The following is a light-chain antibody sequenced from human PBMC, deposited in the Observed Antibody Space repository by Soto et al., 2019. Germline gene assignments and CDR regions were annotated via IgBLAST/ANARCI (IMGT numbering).Light chain of an antibody. J-gene: IGKJ1*01. Sequence: EIVMTQSPATLSVSPGETATLSCRASQSMSSNLAWYQQKPGQAPRLLIYGASSRATGIPDRFSGSGSATDFTLTISRLEPEDFAVYYCQQYGSSPRTFGQGTKVDIK. CDR2: GAS. CDR3: QQYGSSPRT. V-gene: IGKV3-20*01. CDR1: QSMSSN.